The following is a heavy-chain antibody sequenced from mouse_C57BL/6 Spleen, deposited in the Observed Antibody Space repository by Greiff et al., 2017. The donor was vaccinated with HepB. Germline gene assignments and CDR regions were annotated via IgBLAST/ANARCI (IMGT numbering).Heavy chain of an antibody. V-gene: IGHV1-61*01. CDR3: ARRDYDGYFDV. Sequence: VQLQQSGAELVRPGSSVKLSCKASGYTFTSYWMDWVKQRPGQGLEWIGNIYPSDSETHYNQKFKDKATLTVDKSSSTAYMQLSSLTSEDSAVYSCARRDYDGYFDVWGTGTTVTVSS. CDR2: IYPSDSET. J-gene: IGHJ1*03. CDR1: GYTFTSYW. D-gene: IGHD2-4*01.